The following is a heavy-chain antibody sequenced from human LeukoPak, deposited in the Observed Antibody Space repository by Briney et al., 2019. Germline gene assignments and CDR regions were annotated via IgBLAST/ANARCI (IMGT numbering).Heavy chain of an antibody. CDR3: ARDRIVVVPAAMGYYYYGMDV. V-gene: IGHV4-59*01. D-gene: IGHD2-2*01. CDR2: IYYSGST. Sequence: PSETLSVTCTVSGGSISSYYWSWIRQPPGKGLECIGYIYYSGSTNYNPSLKSRVTISVDTSKNQFSLKLSSVTAADTAVYYCARDRIVVVPAAMGYYYYGMDVWGQGTTVTVSS. J-gene: IGHJ6*02. CDR1: GGSISSYY.